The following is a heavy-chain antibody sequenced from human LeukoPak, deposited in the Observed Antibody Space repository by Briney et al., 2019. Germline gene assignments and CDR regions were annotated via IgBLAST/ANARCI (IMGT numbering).Heavy chain of an antibody. CDR1: GFTFSSFA. CDR3: AKVAVVTPGDAFEI. V-gene: IGHV3-23*01. CDR2: VSGSGGST. J-gene: IGHJ3*02. D-gene: IGHD4-23*01. Sequence: GGSLRLSCAASGFTFSSFAMTWVRQAPGKGLEWVSFVSGSGGSTYYADSVKGRFTISRDNSKDTLYLQMNSLRVEDTALYYCAKVAVVTPGDAFEIWGQGTMVTVSS.